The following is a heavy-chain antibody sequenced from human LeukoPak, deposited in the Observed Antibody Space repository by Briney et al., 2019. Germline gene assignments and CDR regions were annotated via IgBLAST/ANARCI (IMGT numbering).Heavy chain of an antibody. D-gene: IGHD5-12*01. CDR2: ISAYNGDT. V-gene: IGHV1-18*01. CDR1: GYIFSIYG. Sequence: ASVKVSCKASGYIFSIYGNSWVRQAPRQGLERMGWISAYNGDTNYAQKFQGRVTVTTDTSTTTAYMELRSPRSDDSAVYYCARRSGYDRRMGTLDFWGQGTLVTVSS. CDR3: ARRSGYDRRMGTLDF. J-gene: IGHJ4*02.